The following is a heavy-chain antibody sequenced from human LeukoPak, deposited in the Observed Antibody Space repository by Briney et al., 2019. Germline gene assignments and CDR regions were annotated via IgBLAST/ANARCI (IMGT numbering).Heavy chain of an antibody. Sequence: GGSLRLSCAASGFTFNSYAMAWVRQAPGKGLEWVSSLASGRSPSYADSLEGRLTMSSDNAKNTLYLQMNSLRAEDTAVYYCARGGSYDILTGPDPDYWGQGTLVTVSS. V-gene: IGHV3-23*05. J-gene: IGHJ4*02. CDR3: ARGGSYDILTGPDPDY. CDR1: GFTFNSYA. D-gene: IGHD3-9*01. CDR2: LASGRSP.